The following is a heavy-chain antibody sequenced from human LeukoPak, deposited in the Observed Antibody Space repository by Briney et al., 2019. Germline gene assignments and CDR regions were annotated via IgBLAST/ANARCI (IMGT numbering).Heavy chain of an antibody. CDR3: ARVRGVILFDP. CDR1: GGSISSGSYY. V-gene: IGHV4-61*02. Sequence: SETLSLTCTVSGGSISSGSYYWSWIRQPAGKGLEWIGRIYTSGSTNYNPSLKSRVTISVDTSKNQFSLKLSSVTAADTAVYYCARVRGVILFDPWGQGTLVTVSS. D-gene: IGHD3-10*01. J-gene: IGHJ5*02. CDR2: IYTSGST.